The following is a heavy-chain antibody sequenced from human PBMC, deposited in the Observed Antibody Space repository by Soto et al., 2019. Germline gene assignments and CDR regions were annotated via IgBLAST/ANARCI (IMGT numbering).Heavy chain of an antibody. J-gene: IGHJ4*02. CDR3: ARARSHYGSALFDY. D-gene: IGHD3-10*01. Sequence: QVQLVQSGAEVKKPEASVKVSCKASGYTFTSYDINWVRQATGQGLEWMGWMNPNSGNTGYAQKFQGRVTMTRNTSISTAYMELSSLRSEDTAVYYCARARSHYGSALFDYWGQGTLVTVSS. CDR2: MNPNSGNT. V-gene: IGHV1-8*01. CDR1: GYTFTSYD.